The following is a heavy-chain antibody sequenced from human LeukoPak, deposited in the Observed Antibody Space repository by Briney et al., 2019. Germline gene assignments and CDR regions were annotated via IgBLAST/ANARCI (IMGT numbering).Heavy chain of an antibody. CDR3: ARVGSGYDYYYYYGMDV. CDR2: IYYSGST. V-gene: IGHV4-59*01. Sequence: SETLSLTCTASGGSISSYYWSWIRQPPGKGLEWIGYIYYSGSTNYNPSLKSRVTISVDTSKNQFSLKLSSVTAADTAVYYCARVGSGYDYYYYYGMDVWGQGTTVTVSS. CDR1: GGSISSYY. J-gene: IGHJ6*02. D-gene: IGHD5-12*01.